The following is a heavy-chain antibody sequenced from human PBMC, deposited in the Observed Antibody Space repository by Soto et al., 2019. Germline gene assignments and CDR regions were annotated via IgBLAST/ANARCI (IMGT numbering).Heavy chain of an antibody. CDR2: IYYSGST. CDR3: ARDRPGYCSGGSCYQATDYFDY. V-gene: IGHV4-31*03. Sequence: SETLSLTCTVSGGSISSGGYYWSWIRQHPGKGLEWIGYIYYSGSTYYNPSLKSRVTISVDTSKNQFSLKLSSVTAADTAVYYCARDRPGYCSGGSCYQATDYFDYWGQGTLVTVSS. D-gene: IGHD2-15*01. J-gene: IGHJ4*02. CDR1: GGSISSGGYY.